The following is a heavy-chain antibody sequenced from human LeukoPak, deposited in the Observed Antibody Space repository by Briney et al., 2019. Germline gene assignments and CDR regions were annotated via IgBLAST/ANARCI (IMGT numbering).Heavy chain of an antibody. J-gene: IGHJ4*02. CDR2: ISGDGSST. Sequence: QPGGSLRLSCAASGFTFSSYWMHWVRQPPGKGLVWVSRISGDGSSTSYADSVKGRFTISRDNAKNTLYLQMNSLRVEDTAIYYCTREGFDYWGQGILVTVSS. V-gene: IGHV3-74*01. CDR1: GFTFSSYW. CDR3: TREGFDY.